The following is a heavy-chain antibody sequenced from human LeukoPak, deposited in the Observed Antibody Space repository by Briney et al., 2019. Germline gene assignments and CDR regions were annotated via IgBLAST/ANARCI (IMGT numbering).Heavy chain of an antibody. Sequence: PGGSLRLSCAASGFTFDDYAMHWVRQAPGKGLEWVSGISWNSGSIGYADSVKGRFTISRDNAKNSLYLQMNSLRAEDTAVYYCAKDSMGAAAGEEGIDYWGQGTLVTVSS. CDR3: AKDSMGAAAGEEGIDY. J-gene: IGHJ4*02. CDR1: GFTFDDYA. CDR2: ISWNSGSI. D-gene: IGHD6-13*01. V-gene: IGHV3-9*01.